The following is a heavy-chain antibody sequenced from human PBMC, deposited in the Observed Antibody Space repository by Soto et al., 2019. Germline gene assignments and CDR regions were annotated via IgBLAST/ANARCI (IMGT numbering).Heavy chain of an antibody. CDR1: GFTFTWYS. V-gene: IGHV3-21*06. CDR2: ISSTTNYI. CDR3: ARESEDLTSNFDY. J-gene: IGHJ4*02. Sequence: GGSLRLSCAASGFTFTWYSMNWARQAPGKGLEWVSSISSTTNYIYYGDSMKGRFTISRDNAKNSLYLEMNSLRAEDTAVYYCARESEDLTSNFDYWGQGTLVTVSS.